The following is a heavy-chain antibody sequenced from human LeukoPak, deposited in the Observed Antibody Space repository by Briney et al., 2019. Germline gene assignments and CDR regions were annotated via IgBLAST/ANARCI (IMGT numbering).Heavy chain of an antibody. CDR1: GNYW. V-gene: IGHV3-74*01. CDR2: INSDGSWT. D-gene: IGHD3-10*02. J-gene: IGHJ5*02. CDR3: ASLGSGSYYNYVWFDP. Sequence: GGSLRLSCAASGNYWMHWVRQAPGKGLVWVSHINSDGSWTSYADSVKGRFTISRDNAKNSLHLQMNSLRAEDTAVYYCASLGSGSYYNYVWFDPWGQGTLVTVSS.